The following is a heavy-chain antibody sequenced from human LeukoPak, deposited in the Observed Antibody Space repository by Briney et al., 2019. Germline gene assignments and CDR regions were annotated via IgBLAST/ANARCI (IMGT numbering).Heavy chain of an antibody. CDR2: RWYDGSNK. CDR1: GFTFSSYG. V-gene: IGHV3-33*01. Sequence: PGGSLRLSCAASGFTFSSYGMHWVRQAPGKGLEWVAVRWYDGSNKYYADSVKGRFTISRDNSKNTLYLQMNSLRAEDTAVYYCAREDQVGYSSSWHYYYGMDVWGQGTTVTVSS. D-gene: IGHD6-13*01. CDR3: AREDQVGYSSSWHYYYGMDV. J-gene: IGHJ6*02.